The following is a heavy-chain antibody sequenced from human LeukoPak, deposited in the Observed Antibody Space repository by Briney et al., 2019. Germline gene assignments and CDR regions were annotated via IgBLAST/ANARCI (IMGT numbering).Heavy chain of an antibody. CDR2: ISGSGYGT. J-gene: IGHJ4*02. V-gene: IGHV3-23*01. Sequence: GGSLRLSCAASGFTFSTYAMSWVRHAPGKGLEWVSAISGSGYGTYYADSVKGRFTISRDNSKNTLYLQMNSLRAEDTAVYYCAKGWIQLWLMVYWGQGTLVTVSS. CDR1: GFTFSTYA. D-gene: IGHD5-18*01. CDR3: AKGWIQLWLMVY.